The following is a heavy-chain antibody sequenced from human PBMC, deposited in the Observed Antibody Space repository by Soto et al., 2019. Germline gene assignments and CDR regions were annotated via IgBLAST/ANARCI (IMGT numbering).Heavy chain of an antibody. CDR2: INPNSGGT. CDR3: ARDVVKATSYYSDSSATPAPFDY. V-gene: IGHV1-2*02. Sequence: ASVKVSCKASGYTFTGYYMHWVRQAPGQGLEWMGWINPNSGGTNYAQKFQGRVTMTRDTSISTAYMELSRLRSDDTAVYYCARDVVKATSYYSDSSATPAPFDYWGQGTLVTVSS. CDR1: GYTFTGYY. D-gene: IGHD3-22*01. J-gene: IGHJ4*02.